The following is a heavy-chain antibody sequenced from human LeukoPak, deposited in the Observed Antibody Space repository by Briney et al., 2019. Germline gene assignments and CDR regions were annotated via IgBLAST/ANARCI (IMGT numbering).Heavy chain of an antibody. J-gene: IGHJ3*01. Sequence: GGSLRLFCAASGFTFAIHAMTWVRQAPGKGLEWVSGISGDGASTHYAESLKGQFTISRDNSQNTLFLQMNSLRVEDTAIYYCAKDSYASGRPLHTFDVWGQGTMVTVSS. V-gene: IGHV3-23*01. CDR3: AKDSYASGRPLHTFDV. CDR1: GFTFAIHA. CDR2: ISGDGAST. D-gene: IGHD3-10*01.